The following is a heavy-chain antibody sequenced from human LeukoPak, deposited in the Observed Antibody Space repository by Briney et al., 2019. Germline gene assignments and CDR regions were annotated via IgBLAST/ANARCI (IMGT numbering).Heavy chain of an antibody. V-gene: IGHV3-23*01. J-gene: IGHJ4*02. Sequence: GVSLRLSCTASGFTFSSYAMSWVRQAPGKGLEWVSAISGSGGSTYYADSVKGRFTISRDNSKNTLYLQMNSLRAEDTAVYYCAKDPIYDSSGYFDHTFDYWGQGTLVIVSS. CDR3: AKDPIYDSSGYFDHTFDY. CDR2: ISGSGGST. CDR1: GFTFSSYA. D-gene: IGHD3-22*01.